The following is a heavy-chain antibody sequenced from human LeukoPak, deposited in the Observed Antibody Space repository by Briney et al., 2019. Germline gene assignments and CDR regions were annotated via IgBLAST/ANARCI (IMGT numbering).Heavy chain of an antibody. CDR2: INHSGST. CDR1: GGSFSGYY. J-gene: IGHJ5*02. Sequence: SETLSLTCAVYGGSFSGYYWSWIRQPPGKGLEWIGEINHSGSTNYNPSLKSRVTISVDTSKNQFSLKLSSVTAADTAVYYCARKRGRQQLAKNWFDPWGQGTLVTVSS. D-gene: IGHD6-13*01. V-gene: IGHV4-34*01. CDR3: ARKRGRQQLAKNWFDP.